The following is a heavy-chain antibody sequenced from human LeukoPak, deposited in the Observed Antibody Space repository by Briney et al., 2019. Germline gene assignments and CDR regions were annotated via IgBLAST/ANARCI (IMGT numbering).Heavy chain of an antibody. CDR2: ISGSGGGT. CDR1: GFTFSSYA. Sequence: GGSLRLSCAASGFTFSSYAMSWVRQAPGKGLEWVSAISGSGGGTSYADSVKGRFTISRDNSKNTLYLQMNSLRAEDTALYYCAKGTSAGSRYYFDSWGQGTLVTVSS. J-gene: IGHJ4*02. V-gene: IGHV3-23*01. D-gene: IGHD1-26*01. CDR3: AKGTSAGSRYYFDS.